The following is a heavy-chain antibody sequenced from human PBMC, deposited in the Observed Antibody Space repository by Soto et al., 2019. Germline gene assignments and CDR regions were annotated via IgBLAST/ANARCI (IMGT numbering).Heavy chain of an antibody. D-gene: IGHD6-6*01. J-gene: IGHJ4*02. Sequence: GGSLRLSCVASGFTFSDYSMSWIRQAPGKGLEWLAFIDSRGRTLSYADSVRGRFTVSRDNAENSVYLQMDSLRADDTAVYYCERQAARNYIDSWGQGNSVTVSS. V-gene: IGHV3-11*01. CDR1: GFTFSDYS. CDR2: IDSRGRTL. CDR3: ERQAARNYIDS.